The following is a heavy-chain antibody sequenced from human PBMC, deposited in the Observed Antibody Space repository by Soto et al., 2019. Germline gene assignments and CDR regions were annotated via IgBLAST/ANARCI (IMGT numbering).Heavy chain of an antibody. J-gene: IGHJ4*02. Sequence: GTLRLSCAASGFTFSSYGMHWVRQAPGKGLEWVAVISYDGSNKYYADSVKGRFTISRDNSKNTLYLQMNSLRAEDTAVYYCAKNLYYGSGIYYTVEPDYWGQGTLVTVSS. CDR1: GFTFSSYG. V-gene: IGHV3-30*18. CDR2: ISYDGSNK. D-gene: IGHD3-10*01. CDR3: AKNLYYGSGIYYTVEPDY.